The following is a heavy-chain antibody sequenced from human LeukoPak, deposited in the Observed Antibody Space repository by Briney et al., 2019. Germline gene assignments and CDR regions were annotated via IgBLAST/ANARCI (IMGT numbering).Heavy chain of an antibody. D-gene: IGHD3-10*01. V-gene: IGHV4-59*08. Sequence: SETLSLTCTVSGGSISSYYWSWIRQPPGKGLEWIGYIYYSGSTYCNPSLKSRVTISVDTSKNQFSLKLSSVTAADTAVYYCARHGRYYGSGSPDAFDIWGQGAMVTVSS. CDR1: GGSISSYY. CDR2: IYYSGST. CDR3: ARHGRYYGSGSPDAFDI. J-gene: IGHJ3*02.